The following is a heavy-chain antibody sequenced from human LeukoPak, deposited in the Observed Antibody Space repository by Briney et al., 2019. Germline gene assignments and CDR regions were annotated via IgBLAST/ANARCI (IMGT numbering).Heavy chain of an antibody. D-gene: IGHD3-9*01. CDR3: ARDRRKTSVLRYFDWPHDAFDI. CDR1: GGSFSGYY. V-gene: IGHV4-34*01. J-gene: IGHJ3*02. Sequence: SETLSLTCAVYGGSFSGYYWSWIRQPPGRGLEWIGEINHSGSTNYNPSLKSRVTISVDTSKHQFSLKLSSVTAEDTAVYYCARDRRKTSVLRYFDWPHDAFDIWGQGTMVTVSS. CDR2: INHSGST.